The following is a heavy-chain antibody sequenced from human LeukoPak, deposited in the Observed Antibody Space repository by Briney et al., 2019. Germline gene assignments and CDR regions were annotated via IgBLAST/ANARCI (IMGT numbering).Heavy chain of an antibody. Sequence: GGSLRLSCAASGFTFSNSYMSWVRQAPGKGLEWVAIINPDGSQGSYVDSVKGRFAISRDNALNSLFLQMNSLSAEGTAVYYCARDPAYGALDIWGQGTTVTVSS. J-gene: IGHJ3*02. V-gene: IGHV3-7*01. CDR2: INPDGSQG. CDR3: ARDPAYGALDI. CDR1: GFTFSNSY. D-gene: IGHD2-21*01.